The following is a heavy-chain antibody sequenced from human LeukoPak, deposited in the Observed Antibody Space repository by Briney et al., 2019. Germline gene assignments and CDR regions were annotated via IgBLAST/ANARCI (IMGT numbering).Heavy chain of an antibody. CDR1: GFAFSDFW. Sequence: GSLRFSCAASGFAFSDFWMSWVRQAPGKGLEWVDNIRHDGNAKNYVPSVRGRFTISRDNAKNSLYLQMNSLTVEDTAVYYCATSHDSAGNDWGQGTLVTVSS. D-gene: IGHD2-15*01. CDR2: IRHDGNAK. V-gene: IGHV3-7*01. CDR3: ATSHDSAGND. J-gene: IGHJ4*02.